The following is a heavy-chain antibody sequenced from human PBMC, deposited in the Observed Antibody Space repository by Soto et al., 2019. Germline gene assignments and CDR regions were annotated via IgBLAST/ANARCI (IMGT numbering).Heavy chain of an antibody. CDR3: ARASIAAAGRPFDY. J-gene: IGHJ4*02. V-gene: IGHV1-69*02. CDR1: GGTFSSYT. D-gene: IGHD6-13*01. Sequence: SVKVSCKASGGTFSSYTISWVRQAPGQGLEWMGRIIPILGIANYAQKFQGRVTITADKSTSTAYMELSSLRSEDTAVYYCARASIAAAGRPFDYWGQGTLVTVSS. CDR2: IIPILGIA.